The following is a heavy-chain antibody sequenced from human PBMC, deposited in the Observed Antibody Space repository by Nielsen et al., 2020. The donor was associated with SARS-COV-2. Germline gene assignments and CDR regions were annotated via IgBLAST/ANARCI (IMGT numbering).Heavy chain of an antibody. CDR3: AKRGGGSSWYYFDY. CDR1: GFTFSGFA. Sequence: GGSLRLSCAASGFTFSGFAMSWVRQAPGKGPEWVSTISESGDRTFYADSVKGRFTISRDNSKNTVYLQMNNLRADDTAVYYCAKRGGGSSWYYFDYWGQGTLVTVSS. V-gene: IGHV3-23*01. J-gene: IGHJ4*02. CDR2: ISESGDRT. D-gene: IGHD6-13*01.